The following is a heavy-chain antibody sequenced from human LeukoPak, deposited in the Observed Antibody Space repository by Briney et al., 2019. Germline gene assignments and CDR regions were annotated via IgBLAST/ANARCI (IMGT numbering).Heavy chain of an antibody. CDR2: IYYSGST. D-gene: IGHD2-8*01. Sequence: SETLSLTCTVSGGSISSYYWSWIRQPPGKGLEWIGYIYYSGSTNYNPSLKSRVTISVDTSKNQFPLKLSSVTAADTAVYYCASCSDTNGVCHLDAFDIWGQGTMVTVSS. J-gene: IGHJ3*02. CDR1: GGSISSYY. CDR3: ASCSDTNGVCHLDAFDI. V-gene: IGHV4-59*01.